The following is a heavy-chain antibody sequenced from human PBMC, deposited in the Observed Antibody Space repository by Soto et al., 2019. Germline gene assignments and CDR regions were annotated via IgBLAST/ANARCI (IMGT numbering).Heavy chain of an antibody. CDR3: ARDYFGPVAYSYHIVSTTY. CDR2: IYSSGST. Sequence: QVQLQESGPGLVKPSETLSLTCTVSGGSVSSGSYYWSWIRQPPGKGLEWIGYIYSSGSTNYNPSLKSRVTVSVDTSKNQFSLPLSCVTAADTAVYYCARDYFGPVAYSYHIVSTTYWGQGTLVTVSS. CDR1: GGSVSSGSYY. D-gene: IGHD2-15*01. J-gene: IGHJ4*02. V-gene: IGHV4-61*01.